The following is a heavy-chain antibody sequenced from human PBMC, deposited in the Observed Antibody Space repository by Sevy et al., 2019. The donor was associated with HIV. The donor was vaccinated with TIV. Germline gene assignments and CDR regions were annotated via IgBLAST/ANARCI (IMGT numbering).Heavy chain of an antibody. CDR3: ASGGSGDVWNYGYYYYGMDV. V-gene: IGHV1-8*02. Sequence: GAVKVSCKASGDTFSTYDINWVRQAPRQGLERTGWMSPKSRSTGFAQQFQGRLTMSRDTSINTAYMALSSLRSEDTAVYYSASGGSGDVWNYGYYYYGMDVWGQGTTVTVSS. J-gene: IGHJ6*02. CDR1: GDTFSTYD. CDR2: MSPKSRST. D-gene: IGHD3-3*01.